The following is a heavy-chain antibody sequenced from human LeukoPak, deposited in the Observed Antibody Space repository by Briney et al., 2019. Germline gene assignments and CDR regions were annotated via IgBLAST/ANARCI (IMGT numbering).Heavy chain of an antibody. CDR3: ARSSSSWYGGRERVFDY. D-gene: IGHD6-13*01. CDR2: IYYSGST. V-gene: IGHV4-59*01. CDR1: GGSISSYY. J-gene: IGHJ4*02. Sequence: PSETLSLTCTVSGGSISSYYWSWIRQPPGKGLEWIGYIYYSGSTNYNPSLKSRVTISVDTSKDQFSLKLSSVTAADTAVYYCARSSSSWYGGRERVFDYWGQGTLVTVSS.